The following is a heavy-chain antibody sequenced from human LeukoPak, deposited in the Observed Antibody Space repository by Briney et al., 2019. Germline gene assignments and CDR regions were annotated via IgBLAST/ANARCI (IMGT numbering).Heavy chain of an antibody. V-gene: IGHV4-4*02. Sequence: PSETLSLTCAVSGVLLSTSNWWSWVRQSPGKGLEWIGEVYHSGSTKYNPSLQSRLTISVDKSKNQFSLKLNSVTAADTAMYYCARTLYDSSGYYAYWGQGTLVTVSS. D-gene: IGHD3-22*01. CDR1: GVLLSTSNW. CDR3: ARTLYDSSGYYAY. J-gene: IGHJ4*02. CDR2: VYHSGST.